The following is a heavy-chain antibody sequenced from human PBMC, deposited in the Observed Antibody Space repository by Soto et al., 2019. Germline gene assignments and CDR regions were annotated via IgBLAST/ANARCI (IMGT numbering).Heavy chain of an antibody. CDR3: ARGLYCSGGSCFSGDYYYHMDV. D-gene: IGHD2-15*01. CDR1: GFTFSDYY. J-gene: IGHJ6*03. V-gene: IGHV3-11*01. CDR2: ISSSGDTI. Sequence: QVQLVESGGGLVKPGGSLRLSCAASGFTFSDYYMTWIRQAPGKGLEWVSYISSSGDTIYYADSVKGRFTISRDNAKNSLSLQMNSLRAEDTAVYYCARGLYCSGGSCFSGDYYYHMDVWGKGTTVTVSS.